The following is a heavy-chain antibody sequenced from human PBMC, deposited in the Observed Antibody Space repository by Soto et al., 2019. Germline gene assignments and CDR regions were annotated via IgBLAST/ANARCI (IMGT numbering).Heavy chain of an antibody. CDR3: ARGADSGGYYYYYGMDV. J-gene: IGHJ6*02. D-gene: IGHD1-26*01. V-gene: IGHV4-38-2*01. CDR2: IYHSGST. CDR1: GYSISSGYY. Sequence: PSETLSLTCAVSGYSISSGYYWGWIRQPPGKGLEWIGSIYHSGSTYYNPSLKSRVTISVDTSKSQFSLKLSSVTAADTAVYYCARGADSGGYYYYYGMDVWGQGTTVTVSS.